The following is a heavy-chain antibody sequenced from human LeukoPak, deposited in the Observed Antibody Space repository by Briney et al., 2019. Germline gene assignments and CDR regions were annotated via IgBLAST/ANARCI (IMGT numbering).Heavy chain of an antibody. Sequence: GGSLRLSCAASGFTFGSYAMSWVRQAPGKGLEWVSAISGSGGSTYYADSVKGRFTISRDNSKNTLYLQMNSLRAEDTAVYYCTTVSQPSSWDIYYFDYWGQGTLVTVSS. J-gene: IGHJ4*02. D-gene: IGHD6-13*01. V-gene: IGHV3-23*01. CDR1: GFTFGSYA. CDR2: ISGSGGST. CDR3: TTVSQPSSWDIYYFDY.